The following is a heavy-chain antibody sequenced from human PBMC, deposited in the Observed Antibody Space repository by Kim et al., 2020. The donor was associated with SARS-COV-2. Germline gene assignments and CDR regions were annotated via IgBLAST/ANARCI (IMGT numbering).Heavy chain of an antibody. V-gene: IGHV5-51*01. CDR2: IYPGDSDT. J-gene: IGHJ4*02. CDR3: ARHRVVGSYGCDY. D-gene: IGHD3-16*01. Sequence: GESLKISCKGSGYSFNSYWIGWVRQMPGKGLEWMGIIYPGDSDTRYSPSFQGQVTISADKSISTAYLHWSSLKASDTAMYYCARHRVVGSYGCDYWGQGTLVTVSS. CDR1: GYSFNSYW.